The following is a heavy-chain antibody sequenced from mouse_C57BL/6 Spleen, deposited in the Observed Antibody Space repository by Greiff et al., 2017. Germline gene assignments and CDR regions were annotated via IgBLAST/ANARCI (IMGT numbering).Heavy chain of an antibody. Sequence: EVQRVESGGGLVRPGGSLKLSCAASGFTFSSYAMSWVRQTPEKRLEWVTTISDGGSYTYYPDNVKGRFTISRDNAKNNLYLQMSHLKSEDTAMYYCARDRDYGSSFDYWGQGTTLTVSS. V-gene: IGHV5-4*01. D-gene: IGHD1-1*01. CDR2: ISDGGSYT. CDR1: GFTFSSYA. CDR3: ARDRDYGSSFDY. J-gene: IGHJ2*01.